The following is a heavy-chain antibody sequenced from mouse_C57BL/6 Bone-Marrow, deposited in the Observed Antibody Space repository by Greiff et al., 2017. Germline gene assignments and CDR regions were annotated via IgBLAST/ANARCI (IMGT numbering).Heavy chain of an antibody. J-gene: IGHJ2*01. CDR3: ARSRTGGY. CDR1: GYTFTSYT. D-gene: IGHD4-1*01. Sequence: VQLQQSGAELARPGASVTMSCKASGYTFTSYTMHWVKQRPGQGLEWIGYINPSSGYPKYNQKFKDKATLTADKSSSTAYMQLSSLTSEDSAVYYCARSRTGGYWGQGTTLTVSS. V-gene: IGHV1-4*01. CDR2: INPSSGYP.